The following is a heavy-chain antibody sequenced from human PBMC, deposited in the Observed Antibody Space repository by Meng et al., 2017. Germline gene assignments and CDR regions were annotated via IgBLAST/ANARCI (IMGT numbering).Heavy chain of an antibody. Sequence: SLKISCAASGFTFDDYAMHWVRQAPGRGLEWVSGISWNSGSIGYADSVKGRFTISRDNAKNSLYLQMNSLRAEDTALYYCAKDIGQNYGDYGNYYYGMDVWGQGPTVTVSS. CDR2: ISWNSGSI. J-gene: IGHJ6*02. D-gene: IGHD4-17*01. CDR3: AKDIGQNYGDYGNYYYGMDV. V-gene: IGHV3-9*01. CDR1: GFTFDDYA.